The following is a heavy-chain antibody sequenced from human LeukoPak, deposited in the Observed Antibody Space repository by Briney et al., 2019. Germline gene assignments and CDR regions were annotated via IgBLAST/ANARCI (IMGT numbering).Heavy chain of an antibody. CDR1: GGSFSGYY. J-gene: IGHJ4*02. Sequence: SETLSLTCAVYGGSFSGYYWSWIRQPPGKGLEWIGEINHSGGTNYNPSLKSRVTISEDTSKNQFSLKLNSVTAADTAVYYCAGGPYYFGSGSYYLWGQGTLVTVSS. CDR3: AGGPYYFGSGSYYL. CDR2: INHSGGT. D-gene: IGHD3-10*01. V-gene: IGHV4-34*01.